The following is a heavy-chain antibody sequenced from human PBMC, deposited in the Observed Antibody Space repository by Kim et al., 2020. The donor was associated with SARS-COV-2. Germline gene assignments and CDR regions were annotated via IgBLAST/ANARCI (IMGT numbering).Heavy chain of an antibody. V-gene: IGHV3-23*01. D-gene: IGHD2-2*01. CDR3: AKEISAVVDGAHDG. CDR2: VFGGGRRT. CDR1: GFTLSSYA. Sequence: GGSLRLSCAASGFTLSSYAMSWVRQAPGRGLEWVSSVFGGGRRTYYADSVKGRFTIARDNSKNTLYLQLNSLRADDTAVYYCAKEISAVVDGAHDGWGQGTLLTVSS. J-gene: IGHJ1*01.